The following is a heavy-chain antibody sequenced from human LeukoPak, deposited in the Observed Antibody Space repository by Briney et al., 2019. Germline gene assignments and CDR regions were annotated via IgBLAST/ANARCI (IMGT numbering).Heavy chain of an antibody. Sequence: GGSPRLSCAASGFTFDDYAMHWVRQAPGKGLQWVSGISWNSGSIGYADSVKGRFTISRDNAKNSLYLQMNSLRAEDTALYYCAKDNYYGSGSYLDVWGKGTTVTVSS. CDR2: ISWNSGSI. CDR3: AKDNYYGSGSYLDV. D-gene: IGHD3-10*01. V-gene: IGHV3-9*01. J-gene: IGHJ6*04. CDR1: GFTFDDYA.